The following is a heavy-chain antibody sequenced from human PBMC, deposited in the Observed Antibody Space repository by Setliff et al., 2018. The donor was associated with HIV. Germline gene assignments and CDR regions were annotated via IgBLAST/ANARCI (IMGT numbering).Heavy chain of an antibody. Sequence: SVKVSCKASGGTFSSYAITWVRQAPGQGLEWMGGIIPIFGTANYAQKFQGRVTITADESTSTAYMELSSLRSEDTAVYYCARGEKRFLEWLPLDYYYYYYMDVWGKGITVTVSS. CDR3: ARGEKRFLEWLPLDYYYYYYMDV. CDR2: IIPIFGTA. CDR1: GGTFSSYA. V-gene: IGHV1-69*13. D-gene: IGHD3-3*01. J-gene: IGHJ6*03.